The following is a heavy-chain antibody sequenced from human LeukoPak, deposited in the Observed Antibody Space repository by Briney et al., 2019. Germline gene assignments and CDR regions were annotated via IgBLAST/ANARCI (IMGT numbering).Heavy chain of an antibody. CDR2: IYYSGST. Sequence: PSETLSLTCTVSGGSISSSSYYWGWIRQPPGRGLEWIGGIYYSGSTYYNPSLKSRVTISVDTSKNQFSLKLSSVTAADTAVYYCARGIRGYYDSSGYPNWFDPWGQGTLVTVSS. V-gene: IGHV4-39*01. J-gene: IGHJ5*02. CDR1: GGSISSSSYY. CDR3: ARGIRGYYDSSGYPNWFDP. D-gene: IGHD3-22*01.